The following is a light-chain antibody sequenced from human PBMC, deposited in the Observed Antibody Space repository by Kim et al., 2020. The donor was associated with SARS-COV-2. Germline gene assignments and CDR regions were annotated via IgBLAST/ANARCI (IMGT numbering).Light chain of an antibody. CDR1: TLGDKY. CDR2: QDS. V-gene: IGLV3-1*01. Sequence: SYELTQPPSVSVSPGQTASITCSGDTLGDKYACWYQQKPGQSPVLVIYQDSKRPSGIPERFSGSNSGNTATLTISGTQAMDEADYYCQAWDSSNVVFGGG. CDR3: QAWDSSNVV. J-gene: IGLJ2*01.